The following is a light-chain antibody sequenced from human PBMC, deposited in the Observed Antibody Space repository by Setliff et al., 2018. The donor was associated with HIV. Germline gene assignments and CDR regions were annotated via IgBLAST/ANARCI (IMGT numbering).Light chain of an antibody. CDR1: SSDVGSYNL. CDR2: EVT. J-gene: IGLJ1*01. Sequence: QSVLTQPASVSGSPGQSINISCTGTSSDVGSYNLVSWYQQYPGKAPKLIIYEVTKGASDLSYRFSGSKSGNTASLTISDLQADDEADYYCSSYTNSNTLPYVLGPGTKVTVL. V-gene: IGLV2-14*02. CDR3: SSYTNSNTLPYV.